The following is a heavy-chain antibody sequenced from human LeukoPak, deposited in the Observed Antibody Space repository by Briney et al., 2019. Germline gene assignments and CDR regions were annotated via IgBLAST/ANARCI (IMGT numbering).Heavy chain of an antibody. V-gene: IGHV1-3*01. Sequence: GASVKVSCKASGYTFTSYAMHWVRQAPGRRLEWMGLINGGNDNTKYSEKFQGRVTFTKDTSASTAYMELSSLRSEDTAVYYCAAVDYGDYWGQGTLVTVSS. CDR2: INGGNDNT. CDR1: GYTFTSYA. J-gene: IGHJ4*02. CDR3: AAVDYGDY. D-gene: IGHD3-16*01.